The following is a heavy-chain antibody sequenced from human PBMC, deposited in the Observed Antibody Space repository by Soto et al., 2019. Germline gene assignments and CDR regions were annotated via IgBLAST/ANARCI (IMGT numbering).Heavy chain of an antibody. CDR1: GFIFSNYV. CDR2: MSYDGTTK. V-gene: IGHV3-30-3*01. D-gene: IGHD3-10*01. CDR3: AREVLWSRYFDY. Sequence: GGSLRLSCAASGFIFSNYVMYWVRQAPGKGLEWVAFMSYDGTTKSYADSVKGRFTISRDNPQNTLYLQMNSLRPEDTGVYYCAREVLWSRYFDYWGQGTLVTVSS. J-gene: IGHJ4*02.